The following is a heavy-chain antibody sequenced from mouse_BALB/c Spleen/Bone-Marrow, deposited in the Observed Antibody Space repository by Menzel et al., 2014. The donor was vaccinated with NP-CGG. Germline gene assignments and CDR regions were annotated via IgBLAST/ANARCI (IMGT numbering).Heavy chain of an antibody. Sequence: VQLQQSGPGLVAPSQSLSITCTVSGFSLTSYGVHWVRQPPGKGLEWLGVIWAGGSTNYNSALMSRPSISKDNSKSQVFLKMNSLQTDDTAMYYCARGSLLRLRYYAMDYWGQGTSVTVSS. D-gene: IGHD1-2*01. V-gene: IGHV2-9*02. CDR3: ARGSLLRLRYYAMDY. CDR2: IWAGGST. CDR1: GFSLTSYG. J-gene: IGHJ4*01.